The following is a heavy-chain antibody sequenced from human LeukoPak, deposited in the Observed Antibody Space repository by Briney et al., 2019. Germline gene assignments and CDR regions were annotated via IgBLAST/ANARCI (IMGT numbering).Heavy chain of an antibody. V-gene: IGHV5-51*01. CDR1: GYRFTSYW. Sequence: PGEALKISFKGSGYRFTSYWIGWVRPMPGKGLEWMGIIYPGDSDTRYSPSFQGQVTISADKSISAAYLQWSSLKASDTAMYYCARHTNDYGGYGDYWGQGTLVTVSS. J-gene: IGHJ4*02. CDR2: IYPGDSDT. D-gene: IGHD4-23*01. CDR3: ARHTNDYGGYGDY.